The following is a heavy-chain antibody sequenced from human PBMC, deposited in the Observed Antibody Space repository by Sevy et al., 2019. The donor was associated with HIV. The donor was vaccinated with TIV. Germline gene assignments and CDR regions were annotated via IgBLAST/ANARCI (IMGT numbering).Heavy chain of an antibody. J-gene: IGHJ4*02. Sequence: ASVKVSCKASGYTFTGYYMHWVRQAPGQGLEWMGWINPNSGGTNYAQKFQGRVTMTRDTSISTAYMELSRLRSDDTAVYYCARDNVLMVYAHDGFDYWGQGTLVTVSS. D-gene: IGHD2-8*01. CDR2: INPNSGGT. V-gene: IGHV1-2*02. CDR3: ARDNVLMVYAHDGFDY. CDR1: GYTFTGYY.